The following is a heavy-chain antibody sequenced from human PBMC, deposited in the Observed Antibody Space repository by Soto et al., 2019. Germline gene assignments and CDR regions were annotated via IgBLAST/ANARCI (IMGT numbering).Heavy chain of an antibody. J-gene: IGHJ3*02. Sequence: EVQLVESGGDLVQPGRSLRLSCAASGFTFGDYPMSWFRQAPGKGLEWVAYIRSAAYSGTTEYAASVKDRFTISRDDSKGIAYLQMNSLKTEDTAVYYGSRAIRINGDAFDIWGQGTMVTVSS. D-gene: IGHD2-8*01. CDR2: IRSAAYSGTT. CDR1: GFTFGDYP. V-gene: IGHV3-49*03. CDR3: SRAIRINGDAFDI.